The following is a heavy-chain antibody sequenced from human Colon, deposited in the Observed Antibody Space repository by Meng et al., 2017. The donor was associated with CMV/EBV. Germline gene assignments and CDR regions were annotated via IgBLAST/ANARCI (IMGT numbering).Heavy chain of an antibody. J-gene: IGHJ6*02. CDR3: ARTSYCGGDCYSDYYGMDV. CDR2: INPNRGGT. CDR1: GYTFTGYF. D-gene: IGHD2-21*01. Sequence: ASVKVSCKASGYTFTGYFMHWVRQAPGQGLEWMGWINPNRGGTNYAQKFQGRVTMTRDTSISTAYMELSRLRSDDTAVYYCARTSYCGGDCYSDYYGMDVWGQGTTVTVS. V-gene: IGHV1-2*02.